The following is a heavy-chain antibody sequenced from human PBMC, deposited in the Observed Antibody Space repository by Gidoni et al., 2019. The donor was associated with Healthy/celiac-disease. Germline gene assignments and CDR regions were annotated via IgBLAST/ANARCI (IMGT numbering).Heavy chain of an antibody. J-gene: IGHJ6*03. D-gene: IGHD2-2*01. CDR1: GGSISSGGYY. CDR2: IDYSGRT. Sequence: QVQLQESGPGLVKPSQTLSLTCTVPGGSISSGGYYWSWNRQHPGKGLEWLGYIDYSGRTYYSPCRKSQVTISVDTSKIQCSLKMSSVTAADTAVYYCARLVVPAAKGGYYYYYYMDVWGKGTTVTVSS. CDR3: ARLVVPAAKGGYYYYYYMDV. V-gene: IGHV4-31*01.